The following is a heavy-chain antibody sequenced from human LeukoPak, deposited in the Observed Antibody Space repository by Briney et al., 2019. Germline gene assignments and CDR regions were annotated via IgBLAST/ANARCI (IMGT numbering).Heavy chain of an antibody. Sequence: SGPTLVNPTQTLTLTCTFSGFSLSTSGMCVSWIRQPPGSAWKWLALIDWDDDKYYSTSLKTRLTISKDTSKNQVVLTMTNMDPVDTAMYYCARVTMVRGVIPYYFDYWGQGTLVTVSS. D-gene: IGHD3-10*01. J-gene: IGHJ4*02. CDR3: ARVTMVRGVIPYYFDY. V-gene: IGHV2-70*01. CDR2: IDWDDDK. CDR1: GFSLSTSGMC.